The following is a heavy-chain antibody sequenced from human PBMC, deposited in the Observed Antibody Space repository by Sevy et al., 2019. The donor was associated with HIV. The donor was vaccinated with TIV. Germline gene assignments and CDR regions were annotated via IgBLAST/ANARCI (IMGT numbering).Heavy chain of an antibody. CDR1: GFTFSSYA. J-gene: IGHJ6*02. D-gene: IGHD2-15*01. CDR3: ARDRWECSGGSCYSSYYYYYGMDV. CDR2: ISYDGSNK. V-gene: IGHV3-30-3*01. Sequence: GGSLRLSCAASGFTFSSYAMHWVRQAPGKGLEWVAVISYDGSNKYYADSVKCRFTISRDNSKNTLYLQMNSQRAEDTAVYYCARDRWECSGGSCYSSYYYYYGMDVWGQGTTVTVSS.